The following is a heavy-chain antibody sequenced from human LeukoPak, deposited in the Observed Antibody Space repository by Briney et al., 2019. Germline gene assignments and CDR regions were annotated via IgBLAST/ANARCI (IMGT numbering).Heavy chain of an antibody. CDR2: VGRGGGDT. D-gene: IGHD1-26*01. J-gene: IGHJ4*02. Sequence: GGSLRLSCVPSGFTFSKNAESWFRQAPGKGLEWVSPVGRGGGDTYYAECVKGRFTIYRDNSKNTLYLQMNSLRADDTAVYYCANPLRVWEFDYWGQGTLVTVSS. CDR3: ANPLRVWEFDY. V-gene: IGHV3-23*01. CDR1: GFTFSKNA.